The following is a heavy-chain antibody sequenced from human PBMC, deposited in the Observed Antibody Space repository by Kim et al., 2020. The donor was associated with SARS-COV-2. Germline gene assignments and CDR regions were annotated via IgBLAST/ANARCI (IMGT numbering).Heavy chain of an antibody. CDR2: IRSKAYGGTT. CDR3: TRDLRYSSSPAFDI. V-gene: IGHV3-49*03. Sequence: GGSLRLSCTASGFTFGDYAMSWFRQAPGKGLEWVGFIRSKAYGGTTEYAASVKGRFTISRDDSKSIAYLQMNSLKTEDTAVYYCTRDLRYSSSPAFDIWGQGTMVTVSS. D-gene: IGHD6-6*01. CDR1: GFTFGDYA. J-gene: IGHJ3*02.